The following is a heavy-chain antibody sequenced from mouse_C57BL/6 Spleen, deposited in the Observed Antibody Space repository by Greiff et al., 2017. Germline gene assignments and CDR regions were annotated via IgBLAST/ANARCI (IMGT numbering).Heavy chain of an antibody. CDR3: ARHEGDYYDDGRYYFDY. V-gene: IGHV1-62-2*01. CDR2: FYPGSGSI. J-gene: IGHJ2*01. D-gene: IGHD2-4*01. CDR1: GYTFTEYT. Sequence: QVQLQQSGAELVKPGASVKLSCKASGYTFTEYTIHWVKQRSGQGLEWIGWFYPGSGSIKYNEKFKDKDTLTADKSSSTVYMELSRLTSEDSAVYFCARHEGDYYDDGRYYFDYWGQGTTLTVSS.